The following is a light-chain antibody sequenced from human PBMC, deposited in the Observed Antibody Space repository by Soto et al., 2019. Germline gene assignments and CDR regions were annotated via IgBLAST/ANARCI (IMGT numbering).Light chain of an antibody. J-gene: IGLJ1*01. V-gene: IGLV2-14*03. CDR3: SSYASTSTS. Sequence: QSVLTQPAAVSETPGQTITITCTANSRDVGGYNYVSWYQQHPGKAPKLMIYEVSNRPSGVSHRFSGSKSGNTASLTISGLQAEDEAFYYCSSYASTSTSFGPGTKGTVL. CDR2: EVS. CDR1: SRDVGGYNY.